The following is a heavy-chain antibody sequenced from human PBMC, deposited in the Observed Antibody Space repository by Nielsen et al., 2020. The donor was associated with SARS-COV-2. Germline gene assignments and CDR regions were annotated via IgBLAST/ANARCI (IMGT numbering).Heavy chain of an antibody. CDR3: ARDAYGDSSFYSYGLDV. V-gene: IGHV4-30-4*01. J-gene: IGHJ6*02. CDR1: GDSISGSDYY. D-gene: IGHD4-17*01. CDR2: IYYSGYT. Sequence: SETLSLTCSVSGDSISGSDYYWTWIRQPPGKGLEWIGYIYYSGYTSYNPSLKSRVTISVDTSENQFSLELRSVTAAGTAVYYCARDAYGDSSFYSYGLDVWGQGTTVAVSS.